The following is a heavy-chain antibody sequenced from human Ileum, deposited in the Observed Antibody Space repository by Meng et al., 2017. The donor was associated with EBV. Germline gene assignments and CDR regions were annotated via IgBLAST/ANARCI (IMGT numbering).Heavy chain of an antibody. J-gene: IGHJ4*02. CDR1: GVTFSSYA. Sequence: HVQPVQSVAEVTKPVAPLKSSCQPSGVTFSSYAMHCVRWVPGHPIEWLEWINASNGSTKTSQNCQLRVTITRDTAASTDYIALRRRSSEDTDTYFCACGRDRVTVPTPSGNWGQGTLVTVSS. CDR2: INASNGST. V-gene: IGHV1-3*01. CDR3: ACGRDRVTVPTPSGN. D-gene: IGHD4-17*01.